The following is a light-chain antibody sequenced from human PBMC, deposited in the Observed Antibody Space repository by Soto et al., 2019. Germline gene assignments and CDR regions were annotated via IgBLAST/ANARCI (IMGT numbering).Light chain of an antibody. V-gene: IGKV3-20*01. CDR2: GAS. CDR1: QSVSSSY. Sequence: EIELTHSPGTLSLSPGERATLSCRASQSVSSSYLAWYQQKPGQALRLLIYGASSRATGIPDRFSGSGSGTDFTLTISRLEPEDFAVYYCQDYGSSRTFGQGTKVDIK. J-gene: IGKJ1*01. CDR3: QDYGSSRT.